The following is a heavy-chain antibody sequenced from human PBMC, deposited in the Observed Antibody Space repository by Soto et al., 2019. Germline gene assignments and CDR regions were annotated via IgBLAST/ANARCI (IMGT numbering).Heavy chain of an antibody. V-gene: IGHV4-34*01. CDR2: INHSGST. CDR1: GGSFSGYY. Sequence: PSETLSLTCAVYGGSFSGYYWSWIRQPPGKGLEWIGEINHSGSTNYNPSLKSRVTISVDTSKNQFSLKLSSVTAADTAVYYCARSNSSGWPFDYWGQGTLVTVSS. D-gene: IGHD6-19*01. CDR3: ARSNSSGWPFDY. J-gene: IGHJ4*02.